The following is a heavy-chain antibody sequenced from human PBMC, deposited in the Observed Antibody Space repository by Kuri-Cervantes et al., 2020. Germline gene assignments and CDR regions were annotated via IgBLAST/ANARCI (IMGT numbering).Heavy chain of an antibody. CDR2: IWYDGSNK. Sequence: GESLKISCAASGFTFSSCAMTWVRQAPGKGLEWVAVIWYDGSNKYYADSVKGRFTISRDNSKNTLYLQMNSLRAEDTAVYYCARWEGDAFDIWGQGTMVTVSS. CDR3: ARWEGDAFDI. J-gene: IGHJ3*02. V-gene: IGHV3-30*04. D-gene: IGHD1-26*01. CDR1: GFTFSSCA.